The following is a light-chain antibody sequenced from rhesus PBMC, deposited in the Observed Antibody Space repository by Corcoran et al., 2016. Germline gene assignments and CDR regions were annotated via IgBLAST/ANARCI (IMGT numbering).Light chain of an antibody. Sequence: DIQMTQSPSSLSASVGDRVTITCRASQGITSWFAWYQQKPGKAPKLLIYKASSLQSGVPSRFRGSGSGSDFSLTISSLQPEDVASYYCQQYNSAPYSFGQGTKVEIK. CDR1: QGITSW. V-gene: IGKV1-21*01. CDR3: QQYNSAPYS. J-gene: IGKJ2*01. CDR2: KAS.